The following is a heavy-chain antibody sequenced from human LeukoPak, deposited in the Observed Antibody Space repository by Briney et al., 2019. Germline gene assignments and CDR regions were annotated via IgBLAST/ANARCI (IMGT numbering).Heavy chain of an antibody. D-gene: IGHD3-10*01. CDR2: LSYDGGIK. Sequence: GRSLRLSCAASGFTFSSYAMHWFRRAPGKGLEWVAALSYDGGIKYSADSVKGRFTISRDNSKNTLYLQMNSLRDEDTAVFYCAKDGSRSREVFPYYYGSGRLQYMDVWGKGTTVIISS. CDR1: GFTFSSYA. CDR3: AKDGSRSREVFPYYYGSGRLQYMDV. J-gene: IGHJ6*03. V-gene: IGHV3-30*04.